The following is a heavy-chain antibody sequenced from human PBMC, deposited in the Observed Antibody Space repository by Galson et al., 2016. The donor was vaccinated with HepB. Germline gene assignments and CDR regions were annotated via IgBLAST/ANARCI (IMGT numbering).Heavy chain of an antibody. J-gene: IGHJ6*02. CDR1: GFTFSSYD. V-gene: IGHV3-13*01. D-gene: IGHD3-16*01. CDR3: ARGGGLPSYYYYGMDV. Sequence: SLRLSCAASGFTFSSYDMQWVRQATGKGLEWVSAIGTAGDTYYPGSVKGRFTISRENAKNSLYLQMNSLRAGDTAVYYWARGGGLPSYYYYGMDVWGQGTTVTGSS. CDR2: IGTAGDT.